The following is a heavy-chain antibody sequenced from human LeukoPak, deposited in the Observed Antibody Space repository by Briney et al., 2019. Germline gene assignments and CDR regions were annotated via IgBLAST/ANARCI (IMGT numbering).Heavy chain of an antibody. Sequence: GSSVKVSCKASGGTFNNYAISWVRQAPGQGLEWMGGIIPLFGTADYAQKFQGRVTITADESTSTAYMELSSLRLEDTAVYYCARGEELPRGRNYYYYYYMDVWGKGTTVTVSS. CDR2: IIPLFGTA. CDR1: GGTFNNYA. D-gene: IGHD1-26*01. J-gene: IGHJ6*03. CDR3: ARGEELPRGRNYYYYYYMDV. V-gene: IGHV1-69*01.